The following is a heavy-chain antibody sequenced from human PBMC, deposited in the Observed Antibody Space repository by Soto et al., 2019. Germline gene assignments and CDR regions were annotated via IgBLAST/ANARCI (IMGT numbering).Heavy chain of an antibody. V-gene: IGHV3-23*01. J-gene: IGHJ4*02. Sequence: VQLLESGGGLVQPGGSLRLSRAASGFTFSSYAMSWVRQAPGKGREWVSAISGSDGSTYYADSVKGRFTVSRDNSKNTLYLQMNSLRAEDTAVYYCAKLPPHDFWSGYPYFDYWGQGTLVTVSP. CDR1: GFTFSSYA. CDR2: ISGSDGST. D-gene: IGHD3-3*01. CDR3: AKLPPHDFWSGYPYFDY.